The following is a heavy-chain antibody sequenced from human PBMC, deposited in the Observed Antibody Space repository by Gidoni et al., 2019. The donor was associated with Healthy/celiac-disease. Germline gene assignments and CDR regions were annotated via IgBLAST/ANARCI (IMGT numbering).Heavy chain of an antibody. Sequence: QVQLVQSGAEVKKPGSSVKVSCKASGGTFSSYAISWVRQAPGQGLEWMGRIIPILGIANYAQKFQGRVTITADKSTSTAYMELSSLRSEDTAVYYCARSGTVAGFLYYFDYWGQGTLVTVSS. J-gene: IGHJ4*02. CDR3: ARSGTVAGFLYYFDY. CDR1: GGTFSSYA. V-gene: IGHV1-69*04. CDR2: IIPILGIA. D-gene: IGHD6-19*01.